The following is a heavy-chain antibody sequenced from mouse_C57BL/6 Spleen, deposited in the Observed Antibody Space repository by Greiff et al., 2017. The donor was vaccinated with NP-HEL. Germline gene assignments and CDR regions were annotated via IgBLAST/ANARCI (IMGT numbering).Heavy chain of an antibody. J-gene: IGHJ2*01. V-gene: IGHV5-17*01. D-gene: IGHD1-1*01. CDR3: GRQSYGRTWDY. CDR2: ISSGSSTI. CDR1: GFTFSDYG. Sequence: EVKLVESGGGLVKPGGSLKLSCAASGFTFSDYGMHWVRQAPEKGLEWVAYISSGSSTIYYADPVTGRFTISRDNAKNTLFQKMTSLRYEDTAMYYCGRQSYGRTWDYWGKGTTLTVSS.